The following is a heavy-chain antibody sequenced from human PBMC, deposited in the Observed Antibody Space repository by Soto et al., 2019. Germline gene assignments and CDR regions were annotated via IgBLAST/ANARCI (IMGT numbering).Heavy chain of an antibody. CDR3: PKDRVAGTFYTPLAF. Sequence: PGGSLRLSSQASGFNFDNYGMHWVRQGPGKGLEWVPVITYDESFEYYADSVKGRFTISRDNSKNTLSLHLNTLKPEDTAVYHCPKDRVAGTFYTPLAFWGQGTLVTVSS. D-gene: IGHD1-7*01. J-gene: IGHJ4*02. CDR1: GFNFDNYG. V-gene: IGHV3-30*18. CDR2: ITYDESFE.